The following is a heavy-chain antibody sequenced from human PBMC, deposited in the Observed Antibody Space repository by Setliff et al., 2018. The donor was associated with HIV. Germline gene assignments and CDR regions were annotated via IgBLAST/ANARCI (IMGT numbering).Heavy chain of an antibody. J-gene: IGHJ4*02. CDR1: GGSISSGSNY. D-gene: IGHD1-26*01. CDR3: ARGHGVYSGSYFDY. Sequence: SETLSLTCTVSGGSISSGSNYWSWIRQPAGKGLEWIGRIYTSGSTNYNPSLKSRVTISVDMSKNQVSLEVSSVTAADTAVYYCARGHGVYSGSYFDYWGQGTLVTVSS. CDR2: IYTSGST. V-gene: IGHV4-61*02.